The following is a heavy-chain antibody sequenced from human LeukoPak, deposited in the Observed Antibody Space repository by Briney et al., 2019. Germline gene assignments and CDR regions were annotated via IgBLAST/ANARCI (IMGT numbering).Heavy chain of an antibody. D-gene: IGHD5-12*01. CDR1: GFTFSSYS. V-gene: IGHV3-21*04. Sequence: PGGSLRLSCAASGFTFSSYSMNWVRQAPGKGLEWVSSISSSSSYIYYADSVKGRFTISRDNSKNTLYLQMNSLRVEDTAIYLCAKYAGYDHWYFDVWGRGTLVTVPS. CDR3: AKYAGYDHWYFDV. CDR2: ISSSSSYI. J-gene: IGHJ2*01.